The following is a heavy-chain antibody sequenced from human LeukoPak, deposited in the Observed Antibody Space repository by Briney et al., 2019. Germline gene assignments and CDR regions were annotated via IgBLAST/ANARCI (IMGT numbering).Heavy chain of an antibody. CDR1: GFTFSSYA. CDR3: ARDVGGYDFAH. D-gene: IGHD5-12*01. J-gene: IGHJ4*02. CDR2: ISYDGSNK. V-gene: IGHV3-30*04. Sequence: GGSLRLSCAASGFTFSSYAMHWVRQAPGKGLEWVAVISYDGSNKYYADSVKGRFTISRDSAKNTLYLQMNSLRAEDTAVYYCARDVGGYDFAHWGQGTLVTVSS.